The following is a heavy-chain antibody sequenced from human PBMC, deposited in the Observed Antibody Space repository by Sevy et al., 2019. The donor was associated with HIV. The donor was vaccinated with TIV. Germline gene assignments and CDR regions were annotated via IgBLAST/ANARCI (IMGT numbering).Heavy chain of an antibody. D-gene: IGHD3-22*01. CDR3: ARDGYDGSGYQRGLFDF. CDR2: INGHNGNT. Sequence: AAVKVSCKASGYIFTSYGISWVRQAPGQGLERMGWINGHNGNTNYVQNLQGRVTMTTDTSTNTAYMELRSLRSDDTAVYYCARDGYDGSGYQRGLFDFWGQGTLVTVSS. CDR1: GYIFTSYG. J-gene: IGHJ4*02. V-gene: IGHV1-18*01.